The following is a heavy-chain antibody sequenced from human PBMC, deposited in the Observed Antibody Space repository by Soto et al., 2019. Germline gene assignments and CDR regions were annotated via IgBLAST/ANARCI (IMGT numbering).Heavy chain of an antibody. Sequence: QVHLVQSGAEVRKPGASVKVSCKASGYTFTTFHLHWVRLAPGQGLEWMGWINPDTGDSEYGQKFRGRVTMTSDTSMTTAYMELSSLPSYDTAIYFCARVRYGDFSVQYWGQGTPVSVSS. D-gene: IGHD4-17*01. CDR3: ARVRYGDFSVQY. CDR2: INPDTGDS. CDR1: GYTFTTFH. J-gene: IGHJ4*02. V-gene: IGHV1-2*02.